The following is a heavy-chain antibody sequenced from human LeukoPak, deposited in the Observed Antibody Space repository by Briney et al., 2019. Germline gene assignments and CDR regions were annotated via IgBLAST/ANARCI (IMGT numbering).Heavy chain of an antibody. V-gene: IGHV3-23*01. CDR1: GFIFSSCA. Sequence: GGSLRLSCAASGFIFSSCAMSWVRQAPGKGLEWVSTISASGGTPYLADSVKGRFTISRDNSKNTLYLQVNSLRAEDTAVYYCARDPYDYYDSSGYLDYWGQGTLVTASS. CDR2: ISASGGTP. D-gene: IGHD3-22*01. J-gene: IGHJ4*02. CDR3: ARDPYDYYDSSGYLDY.